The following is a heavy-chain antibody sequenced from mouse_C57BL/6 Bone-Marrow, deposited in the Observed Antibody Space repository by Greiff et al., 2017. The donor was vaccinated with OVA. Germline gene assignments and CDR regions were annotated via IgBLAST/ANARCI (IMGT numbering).Heavy chain of an antibody. CDR3: AREGNDYDEGAWFAY. J-gene: IGHJ3*01. D-gene: IGHD2-4*01. Sequence: VQLQQPGAELVKPGASVKLSCKASGYTFTSYWMHWVKQRPGQGLEWIGMIHPNSGSTNYNEKFKSKATLTVDKSSSTAYMQLSSLTSEDSAVYYCAREGNDYDEGAWFAYWGRGTLVTVSA. V-gene: IGHV1-64*01. CDR1: GYTFTSYW. CDR2: IHPNSGST.